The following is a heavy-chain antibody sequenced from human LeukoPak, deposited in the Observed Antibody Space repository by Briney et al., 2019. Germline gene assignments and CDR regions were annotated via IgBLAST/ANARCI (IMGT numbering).Heavy chain of an antibody. J-gene: IGHJ5*02. CDR2: IWYDGSNK. Sequence: PGGSLRLSCAASGFTFSSYGMHWVRQAPGKGREWVAVIWYDGSNKYYADPVKGRFTISRGNSKNTLYLQMNSLRAEDTAVYYCARGGFYCSSTSCQNWFDPWGQGTLVTVSS. CDR3: ARGGFYCSSTSCQNWFDP. CDR1: GFTFSSYG. D-gene: IGHD2-2*01. V-gene: IGHV3-33*01.